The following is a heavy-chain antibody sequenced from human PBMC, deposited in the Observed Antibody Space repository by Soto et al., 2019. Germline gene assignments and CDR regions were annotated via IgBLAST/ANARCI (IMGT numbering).Heavy chain of an antibody. CDR2: ISASGST. Sequence: SETLSLTCTVSGGSISDGYYWTWIRQHPGKGLEWIGSISASGSTSYNPSLKSRLTVSVDKSKNQFSLNLRSVTAADTAVYYCASRNRSGFSYWLDTWGQGTLVTVSS. V-gene: IGHV4-31*02. D-gene: IGHD3-22*01. CDR1: GGSISDGYY. CDR3: ASRNRSGFSYWLDT. J-gene: IGHJ5*02.